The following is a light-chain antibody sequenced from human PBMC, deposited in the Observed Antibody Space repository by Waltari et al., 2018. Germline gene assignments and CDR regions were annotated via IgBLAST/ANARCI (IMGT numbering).Light chain of an antibody. J-gene: IGKJ2*01. V-gene: IGKV4-1*01. Sequence: DIVMTQSPEPLAVPMGATATINCKSSKRFLSSSNNMNYLGRCQQKPGQPPNLLISWASTRESGVPDRFSSSGAGTDFTLTISSLQAEDVAVYYCQQCYSFPYTFGQGTKLEIK. CDR2: WAS. CDR1: KRFLSSSNNMNY. CDR3: QQCYSFPYT.